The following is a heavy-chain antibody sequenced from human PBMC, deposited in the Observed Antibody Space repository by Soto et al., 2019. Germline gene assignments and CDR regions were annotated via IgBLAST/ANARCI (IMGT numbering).Heavy chain of an antibody. Sequence: QVQLQQWGAGLLKPSETLSLTCAVYGASFSDHYWNWLRQPPGKGLEWLGEIHHSGTTNYNPSLESRVTISADTSKNQFSLKLTSVTAADTAVYYCARGQSFGFWGQETLVTVSS. CDR3: ARGQSFGF. V-gene: IGHV4-34*01. CDR1: GASFSDHY. CDR2: IHHSGTT. J-gene: IGHJ4*02. D-gene: IGHD3-10*01.